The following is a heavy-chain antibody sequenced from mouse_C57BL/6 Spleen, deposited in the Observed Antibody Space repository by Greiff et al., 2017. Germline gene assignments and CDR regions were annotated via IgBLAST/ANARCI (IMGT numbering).Heavy chain of an antibody. Sequence: EVQGVESGGGLVKPGGSLKLSCAASGFTFSSYTMSWVRQTPEKRLEWVATISGGGGYTYYPDSVKGRFTISRDNAKNTLYLQMSSLKSEDTAMYYCARGKGWYFDVWGTGTTVTVSS. J-gene: IGHJ1*03. V-gene: IGHV5-6-4*01. CDR1: GFTFSSYT. CDR3: ARGKGWYFDV. CDR2: ISGGGGYT.